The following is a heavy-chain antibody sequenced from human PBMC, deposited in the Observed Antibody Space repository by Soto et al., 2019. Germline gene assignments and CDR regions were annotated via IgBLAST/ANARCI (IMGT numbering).Heavy chain of an antibody. CDR2: ISWNDGRI. J-gene: IGHJ4*02. CDR1: GFRFEDYA. V-gene: IGHV3-9*01. D-gene: IGHD2-8*01. CDR3: AKSRSYINGPDY. Sequence: QPGGSLRPSCAASGFRFEDYAMHWVRQPAGKGLQWVSGISWNDGRIDYADSVKGRFTISRDNAKKSLYLQMNSLRIEDTALYYCAKSRSYINGPDYWGQGTLVPVSS.